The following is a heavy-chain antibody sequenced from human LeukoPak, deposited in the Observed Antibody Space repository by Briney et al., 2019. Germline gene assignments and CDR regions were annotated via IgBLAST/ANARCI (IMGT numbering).Heavy chain of an antibody. Sequence: ASVKVSCKASGYTFTGYYMLWVRQAPGQGLEWMGWINPNSGGTNYAQKFQGRVTMTRDTSISTAYMELSRLRSDDTAVYYCARDRPLPPYYFDYWGQGTLVTVSS. V-gene: IGHV1-2*02. J-gene: IGHJ4*02. CDR1: GYTFTGYY. CDR2: INPNSGGT. D-gene: IGHD6-6*01. CDR3: ARDRPLPPYYFDY.